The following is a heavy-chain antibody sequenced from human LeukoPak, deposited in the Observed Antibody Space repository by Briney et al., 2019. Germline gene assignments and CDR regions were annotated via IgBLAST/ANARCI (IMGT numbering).Heavy chain of an antibody. CDR2: INPNSGGT. V-gene: IGHV1-2*02. J-gene: IGHJ5*02. D-gene: IGHD3-22*01. CDR1: GYTFTGYY. CDR3: ALWDSYYDSSGYPNWFDP. Sequence: ASVKVSCKASGYTFTGYYMHWVRQAPGQGLEWMGWINPNSGGTNYAQKFQGRVTMTRDTSISTAYMELSRLRSDDTAVYYCALWDSYYDSSGYPNWFDPWGQGTLVTVSS.